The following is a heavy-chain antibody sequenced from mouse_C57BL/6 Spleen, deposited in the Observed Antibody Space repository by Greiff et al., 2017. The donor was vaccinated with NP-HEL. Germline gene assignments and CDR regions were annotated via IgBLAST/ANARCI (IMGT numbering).Heavy chain of an antibody. CDR1: GYTFTSYG. J-gene: IGHJ4*01. CDR2: IYPRSGNT. Sequence: VQLQQSGSDLARPGASVKLSCKASGYTFTSYGISWVKQRTGQGLEWIGEIYPRSGNTYYNEKFKGKATLTADKSSSTAYMELRSLTSEDSAVYFCARDYSNPSYAMDYWGQGTSVTVSS. D-gene: IGHD2-5*01. V-gene: IGHV1-81*01. CDR3: ARDYSNPSYAMDY.